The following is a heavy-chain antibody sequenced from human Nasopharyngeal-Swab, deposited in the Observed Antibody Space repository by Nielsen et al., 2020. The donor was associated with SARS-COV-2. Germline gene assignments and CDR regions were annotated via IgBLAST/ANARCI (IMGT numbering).Heavy chain of an antibody. D-gene: IGHD6-19*01. V-gene: IGHV3-21*01. CDR1: GFTFSSYS. CDR3: ARDGADSSGWYYYYYYGMDV. J-gene: IGHJ6*02. CDR2: ISSSSSYI. Sequence: GGSLRLSCAASGFTFSSYSMNWVRQAPGKGLEWVSSISSSSSYIYYGDSVKGRFTISRDNAKNSLYLQMNSLRAEDTAVYYCARDGADSSGWYYYYYYGMDVWGQGTTVTVSS.